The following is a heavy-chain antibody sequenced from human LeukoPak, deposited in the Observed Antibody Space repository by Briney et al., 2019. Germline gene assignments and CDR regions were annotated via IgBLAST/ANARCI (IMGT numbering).Heavy chain of an antibody. CDR2: ISGSGGST. J-gene: IGHJ4*02. CDR3: ARDLSRWFGELLFYPDY. V-gene: IGHV3-23*01. CDR1: GFTFSSYA. D-gene: IGHD3-10*01. Sequence: GGSLRLSCAASGFTFSSYAMSWVRQAPGKGLEWVSAISGSGGSTYYADSVKGRFTISRDNSKNTLYLQMNSLRAEDTAVYYCARDLSRWFGELLFYPDYWGQGTLVTVSS.